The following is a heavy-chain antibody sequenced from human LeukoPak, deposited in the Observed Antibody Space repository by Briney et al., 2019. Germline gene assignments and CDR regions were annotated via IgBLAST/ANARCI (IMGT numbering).Heavy chain of an antibody. CDR3: AREIPGRIAADC. D-gene: IGHD2-15*01. CDR2: IGGRGDGI. CDR1: GFTFSDYS. V-gene: IGHV3-48*01. Sequence: PGGSLRLSCAASGFTFSDYSMNWVRQAPGKGLEWISYIGGRGDGISYADSVKGRFNVSRDNAENSLFLQMNRLRGEDTAIYFCAREIPGRIAADCWGQGTLVTVSS. J-gene: IGHJ4*02.